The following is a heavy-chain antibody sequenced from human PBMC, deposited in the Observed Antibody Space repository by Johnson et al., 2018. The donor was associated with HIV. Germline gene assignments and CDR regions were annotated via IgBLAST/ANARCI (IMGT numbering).Heavy chain of an antibody. D-gene: IGHD6-19*01. J-gene: IGHJ3*02. V-gene: IGHV3-30-3*01. CDR1: GFTVSSSY. CDR3: ARDIIAVAGYDAFDI. Sequence: QVQLVESGGGVVQPGGSLRLSCVVSGFTVSSSYLTWVRQAPGKGLEWVAVISYDGSNKYYADSVKGRFTISRDNSKNTLHLQMNSLRAEDTAVYYCARDIIAVAGYDAFDIWGQGTMVTVSS. CDR2: ISYDGSNK.